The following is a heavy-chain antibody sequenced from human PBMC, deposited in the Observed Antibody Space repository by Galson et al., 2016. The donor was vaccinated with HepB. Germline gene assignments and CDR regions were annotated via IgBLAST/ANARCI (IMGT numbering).Heavy chain of an antibody. CDR1: GFTFSSYA. Sequence: SLRLSCAASGFTFSSYAMDWVRQAPRKGLEWVSYISSGAIYYSDSVKGRFTISRDNAKNSLYLQMNSLRAEDTAVYYCARDHLWAFDYWGQGALVTVSS. J-gene: IGHJ4*02. D-gene: IGHD7-27*01. CDR2: ISSGAI. CDR3: ARDHLWAFDY. V-gene: IGHV3-48*03.